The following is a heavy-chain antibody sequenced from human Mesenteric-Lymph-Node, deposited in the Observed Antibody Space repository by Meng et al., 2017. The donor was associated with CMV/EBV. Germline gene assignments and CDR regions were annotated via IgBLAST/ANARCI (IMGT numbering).Heavy chain of an antibody. CDR2: ITSSSTTI. J-gene: IGHJ6*02. Sequence: GGSLRLSCAASGFPFSIYSMNWVRQAPGKGLEWISYITSSSTTIYYADSVRGRFTISRDNAKNSVYLQMNSLRAEDTAVYYCARAPTSYDILTGYFPNGLDVWGQGTTVTVSS. V-gene: IGHV3-48*04. CDR3: ARAPTSYDILTGYFPNGLDV. CDR1: GFPFSIYS. D-gene: IGHD3-9*01.